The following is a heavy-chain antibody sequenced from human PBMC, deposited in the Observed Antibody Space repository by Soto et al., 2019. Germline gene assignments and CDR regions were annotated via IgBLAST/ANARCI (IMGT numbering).Heavy chain of an antibody. CDR1: GFTFSSYG. Sequence: GGSLRLSCAASGFTFSSYGMHWVRQAPGKGLEWVAVISYDGSNKYYPDSVKGRFTISRDNSKNTLYLHMNSLRAEDTAVYYCAKEALNPPYFDFRSGYPSSYFDFWGQGTLVTVSS. CDR3: AKEALNPPYFDFRSGYPSSYFDF. V-gene: IGHV3-30*18. D-gene: IGHD3-3*01. J-gene: IGHJ4*02. CDR2: ISYDGSNK.